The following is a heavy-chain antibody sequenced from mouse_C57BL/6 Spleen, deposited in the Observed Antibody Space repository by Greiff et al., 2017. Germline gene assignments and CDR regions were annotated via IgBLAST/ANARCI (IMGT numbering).Heavy chain of an antibody. CDR2: IYPGSGST. D-gene: IGHD1-1*01. J-gene: IGHJ3*01. CDR3: AREDYYGSVFAY. V-gene: IGHV1-55*01. CDR1: GYTFTSCW. Sequence: VQLQQPGAELVKPGASVKMSCKASGYTFTSCWITWVKQRPGQGLEWIGDIYPGSGSTNYNEKFKSKATLTVDTSSSTAYMQLSSLTSEDSAVYYCAREDYYGSVFAYWGQGTLVTVSA.